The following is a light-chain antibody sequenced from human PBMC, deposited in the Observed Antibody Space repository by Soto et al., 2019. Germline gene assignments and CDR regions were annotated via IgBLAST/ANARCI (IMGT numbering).Light chain of an antibody. Sequence: EIVLTQSPGTLSLSPGERATLSCRASQSVSSSYLAWYQQKPGQAPRLLIYGASSRATGIPDRFSGSGSGTDFTLTISRLEPEDFAVYECQQYGSSRTFGQGTKVEIK. CDR3: QQYGSSRT. J-gene: IGKJ1*01. V-gene: IGKV3-20*01. CDR1: QSVSSSY. CDR2: GAS.